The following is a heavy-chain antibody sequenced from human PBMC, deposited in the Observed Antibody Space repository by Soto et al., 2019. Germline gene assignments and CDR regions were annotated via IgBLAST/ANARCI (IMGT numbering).Heavy chain of an antibody. V-gene: IGHV4-59*01. CDR1: GGSISSYY. D-gene: IGHD6-13*01. CDR2: IYYSGST. CDR3: ARWGLYSSSWYDY. Sequence: PSETLSLTCTVSGGSISSYYWSWIRQPPGKGLEWIGYIYYSGSTNYNPSLKSRVTISVDTSKNQFSLKLSSVTAADTAVYYCARWGLYSSSWYDYWGQGTLVTVS. J-gene: IGHJ4*02.